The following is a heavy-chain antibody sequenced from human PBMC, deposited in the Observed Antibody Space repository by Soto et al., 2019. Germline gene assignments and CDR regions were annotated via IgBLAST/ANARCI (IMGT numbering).Heavy chain of an antibody. J-gene: IGHJ6*02. Sequence: GGSLRLSCAASGFTFDDYAMHWVRQAPGKGLEWVSGISWNSGSIGYADSVKGRFTISRDDAKNSLYLQMNSLRAEDTALYYCAKDMYSSHHYGMDVWGQGTTVTAP. V-gene: IGHV3-9*01. D-gene: IGHD6-13*01. CDR1: GFTFDDYA. CDR2: ISWNSGSI. CDR3: AKDMYSSHHYGMDV.